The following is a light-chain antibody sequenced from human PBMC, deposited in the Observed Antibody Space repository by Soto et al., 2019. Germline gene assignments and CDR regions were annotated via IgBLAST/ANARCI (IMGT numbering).Light chain of an antibody. CDR3: CSYAGSSTFHVI. J-gene: IGLJ2*01. V-gene: IGLV2-23*01. CDR1: SSDVGTYNL. Sequence: QSVLTQPASVSESPGQSITISCTGTSSDVGTYNLVSWYQQHPGKAPKLIMSDDTERPSGVSNRFSGSKSGDTASLTISGLQAEDEADYYCCSYAGSSTFHVIFGGGTKLTVL. CDR2: DDT.